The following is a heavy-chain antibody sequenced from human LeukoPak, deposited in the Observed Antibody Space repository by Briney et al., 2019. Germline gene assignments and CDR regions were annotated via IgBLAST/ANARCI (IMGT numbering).Heavy chain of an antibody. CDR3: ARRRDYSDYSDAFDI. V-gene: IGHV1-46*01. CDR2: INPSGGST. J-gene: IGHJ3*02. D-gene: IGHD4-11*01. Sequence: ASVKVSCKASGYTFINYYIHWVRRAPGQGLEWVGIINPSGGSTSYAQKFQGRVTMTRDMSTGTVYMELSSLKASDTAMYYCARRRDYSDYSDAFDIWGQGTMVTVSS. CDR1: GYTFINYY.